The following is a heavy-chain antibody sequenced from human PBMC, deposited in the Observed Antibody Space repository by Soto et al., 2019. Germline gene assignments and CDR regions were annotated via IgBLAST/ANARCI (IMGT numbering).Heavy chain of an antibody. CDR2: IYYSGST. J-gene: IGHJ3*02. V-gene: IGHV4-31*03. CDR1: GGSISSGGYY. Sequence: SETLSLTCTVSGGSISSGGYYWSWIRQHPGKCLEWIGYIYYSGSTYYNPSLKSRVTISVDTSKNQFSLKLSSVTAADTAVYYCARGSHGGHAFDIWGQGTMVTV. D-gene: IGHD3-16*01. CDR3: ARGSHGGHAFDI.